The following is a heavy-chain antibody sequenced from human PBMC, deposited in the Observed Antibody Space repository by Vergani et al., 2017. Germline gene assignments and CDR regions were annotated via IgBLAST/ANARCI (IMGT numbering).Heavy chain of an antibody. CDR3: ARAHRENWFDP. Sequence: QLQLQESGSGLVKPSQTLSLTCAVSGGSISSGGYSWSWIRQPPGKGLEWIGYIYHSGSTNYNPSLKSRVTISVDTSKNQFSLKLSSVTAADTAVYYCARAHRENWFDPWGQGTLVTVSS. J-gene: IGHJ5*02. CDR1: GGSISSGGYS. CDR2: IYHSGST. V-gene: IGHV4-30-2*01.